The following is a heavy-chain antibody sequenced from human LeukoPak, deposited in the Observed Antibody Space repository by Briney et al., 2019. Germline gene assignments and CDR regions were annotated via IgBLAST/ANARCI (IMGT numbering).Heavy chain of an antibody. CDR2: INPSGGST. V-gene: IGHV1-46*01. CDR3: ARDSMTTADY. CDR1: GYTFTSYY. D-gene: IGHD4-17*01. J-gene: IGHJ4*02. Sequence: ASVKVSCKASGYTFTSYYMHWVRQAPGQGLEWMGIINPSGGSTSYAQKFQGRVTMTTDTSTSTAYMELRSLRSDDTAVYYCARDSMTTADYWGQGTLVTVSS.